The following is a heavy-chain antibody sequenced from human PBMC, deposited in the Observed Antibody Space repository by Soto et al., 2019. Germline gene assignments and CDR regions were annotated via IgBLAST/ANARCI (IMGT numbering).Heavy chain of an antibody. D-gene: IGHD3-22*01. J-gene: IGHJ6*02. CDR2: ISVDNSNT. V-gene: IGHV1-18*01. CDR1: GYTFTNYG. Sequence: APVKVSCKASGYTFTNYGLSWVRQAPGQGLEWMGWISVDNSNTNYAQNLQGRVTMTTDTSTSTAYMELRSLRSDDTAVYYCAREYYYDSSGPNLNYYYGMDVWGQGTTVTVSS. CDR3: AREYYYDSSGPNLNYYYGMDV.